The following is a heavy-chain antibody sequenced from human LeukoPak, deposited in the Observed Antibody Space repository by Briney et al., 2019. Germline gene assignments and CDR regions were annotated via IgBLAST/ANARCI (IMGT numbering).Heavy chain of an antibody. Sequence: PSETLSLTCTVSSGSISSYYWNWIRQPAGKGLEWIGRIYTSGSTNYNPSLKSRVTISVDKSKNQFFLKLSSVTAADTAVYYCARDGYSGSYFFDYWGQGTLVTASS. CDR1: SGSISSYY. J-gene: IGHJ4*02. CDR3: ARDGYSGSYFFDY. V-gene: IGHV4-4*07. CDR2: IYTSGST. D-gene: IGHD1-26*01.